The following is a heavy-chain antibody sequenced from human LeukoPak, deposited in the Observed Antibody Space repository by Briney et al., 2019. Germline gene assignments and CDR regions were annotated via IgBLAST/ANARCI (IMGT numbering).Heavy chain of an antibody. CDR3: ARDVGYCSSTSCYYCSGGSCYSHAFDI. V-gene: IGHV1-18*01. J-gene: IGHJ3*02. CDR2: ISAYNGNT. Sequence: GASVKVSCKASGYTFTSYGISWVRQAPGQGLEWMGWISAYNGNTNYAQKLQGRVTMTTDTSTSTAYMELRGLRSDDTAVYYCARDVGYCSSTSCYYCSGGSCYSHAFDIWGQGTMVTVSS. CDR1: GYTFTSYG. D-gene: IGHD2-2*01.